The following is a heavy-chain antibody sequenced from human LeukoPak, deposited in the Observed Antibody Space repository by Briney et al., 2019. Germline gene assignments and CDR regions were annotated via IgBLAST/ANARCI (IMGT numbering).Heavy chain of an antibody. J-gene: IGHJ6*02. Sequence: GGSLRLSCAASAFTFSNYWMSWVRQAPGKGPEWVANIKKDGSEEHYVDSVKGRFTTSRDNAKNSLFLQMNSLRVEDTAGYYCATYDNWGAGDVWGQGTSVSVSS. V-gene: IGHV3-7*01. D-gene: IGHD1-1*01. CDR1: AFTFSNYW. CDR2: IKKDGSEE. CDR3: ATYDNWGAGDV.